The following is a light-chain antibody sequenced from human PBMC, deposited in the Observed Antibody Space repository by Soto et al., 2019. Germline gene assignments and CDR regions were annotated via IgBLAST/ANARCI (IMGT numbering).Light chain of an antibody. CDR2: EVR. CDR3: SPYPSKSSLI. V-gene: IGLV2-14*01. J-gene: IGLJ2*01. Sequence: QSVLTQPASVSGSPGQSITISCAGTMRDVGAYNLVYWYQQHPGRAPQLIIYEVRNRPSGISFRFYGYKSGNTASLTISGLQAEDEADYYCSPYPSKSSLIFGGATKFTVL. CDR1: MRDVGAYNL.